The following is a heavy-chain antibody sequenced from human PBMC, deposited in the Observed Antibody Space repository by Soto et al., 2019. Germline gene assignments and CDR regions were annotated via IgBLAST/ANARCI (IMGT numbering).Heavy chain of an antibody. Sequence: QVQLQESGPGLVRPSGTVSLTCAVSGLSISSGDWWGWVRQPPGKGLEWIGEIHHSGSTNYNPSLKSRVTTSVVPSKDLFSLTLTSVTAADTAFYYCARDQGSHPGDWGQGTLVSVSS. CDR1: GLSISSGDW. V-gene: IGHV4-4*02. J-gene: IGHJ4*02. CDR2: IHHSGST. D-gene: IGHD6-13*01. CDR3: ARDQGSHPGD.